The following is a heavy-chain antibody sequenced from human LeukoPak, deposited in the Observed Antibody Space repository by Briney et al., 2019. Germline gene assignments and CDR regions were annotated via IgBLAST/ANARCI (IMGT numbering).Heavy chain of an antibody. J-gene: IGHJ6*03. D-gene: IGHD3-3*01. Sequence: SETLSLTCTVSGGSISSYYWSWIRQPAGKGREWIGRIHTSGSTNYNPSLKSRVTISVDTSKNQFSLKLSSVTAADTAVYYCARGLRGAPDFWSGYYAAPNYYYYYMDVWGKGTTVTVSS. V-gene: IGHV4-4*07. CDR3: ARGLRGAPDFWSGYYAAPNYYYYYMDV. CDR2: IHTSGST. CDR1: GGSISSYY.